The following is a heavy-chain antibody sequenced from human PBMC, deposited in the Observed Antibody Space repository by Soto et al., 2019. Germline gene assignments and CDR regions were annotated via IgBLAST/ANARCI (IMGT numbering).Heavy chain of an antibody. CDR2: VYATGTS. CDR1: GGSMSKFY. Sequence: SETLSLTCSVSGGSMSKFYWSWIRKAAGKGLEWMGRVYATGTSDYNPSLRSRIAMSVDISKKTFSLRLRSVTAADTGVYYCVRDGSKTLRDCFDPWGQGILVTVSS. V-gene: IGHV4-4*07. J-gene: IGHJ5*02. D-gene: IGHD4-17*01. CDR3: VRDGSKTLRDCFDP.